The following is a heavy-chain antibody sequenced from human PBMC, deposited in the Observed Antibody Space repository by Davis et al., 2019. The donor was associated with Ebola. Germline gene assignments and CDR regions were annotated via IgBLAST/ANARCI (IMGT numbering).Heavy chain of an antibody. V-gene: IGHV3-30*18. J-gene: IGHJ4*02. CDR3: AKDGGTTVTMDY. D-gene: IGHD4-17*01. Sequence: GESLKISCAASGFTFSSYGMHWVRQAPGKGLEWVAVISYDGSNKYYADSVKGRFTISRDNSKNTLYLQMNSLRAEDTAVYYCAKDGGTTVTMDYWGQGTLVTVSS. CDR1: GFTFSSYG. CDR2: ISYDGSNK.